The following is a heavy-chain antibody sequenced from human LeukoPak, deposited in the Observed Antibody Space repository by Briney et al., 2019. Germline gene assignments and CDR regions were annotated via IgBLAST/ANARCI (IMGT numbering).Heavy chain of an antibody. V-gene: IGHV1-69*05. CDR2: IIPIFGTA. CDR1: GGTFSSYA. J-gene: IGHJ5*02. Sequence: SVKVSCKASGGTFSSYAISWVRQAPGQGLEWMGGIIPIFGTANYAQKFQGRVTITTDESTSTAYMELSSLRSEDTAVYYCARGVPGLREWFDPWGQGTLVTVSS. CDR3: ARGVPGLREWFDP. D-gene: IGHD1-1*01.